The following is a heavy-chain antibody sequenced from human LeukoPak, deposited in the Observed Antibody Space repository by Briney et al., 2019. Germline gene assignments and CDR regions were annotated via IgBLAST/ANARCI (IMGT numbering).Heavy chain of an antibody. CDR2: IYSGGST. Sequence: GGSLRLSCAASGFTVSSNYMSWVRQAPGKGLEWVSVIYSGGSTYYADSVKGRFTISRDNSKNTLYLQMNSLRAEDTAVYYCAREIYYDSSGYLDAFDIWGQGTMVTVSS. CDR1: GFTVSSNY. D-gene: IGHD3-22*01. V-gene: IGHV3-53*01. CDR3: AREIYYDSSGYLDAFDI. J-gene: IGHJ3*02.